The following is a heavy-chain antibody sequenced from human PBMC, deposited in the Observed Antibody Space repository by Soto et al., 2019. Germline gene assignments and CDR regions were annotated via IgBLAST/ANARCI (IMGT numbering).Heavy chain of an antibody. Sequence: SVKVSCKASGGTFSSYAISWVRQAPGQGLEWMGGIIPIFGTANYAQKFQGRVTITADESTSTAYMELSSLRSEDTAVYYCATSRRSGSYSVDYWGQGTLVTVSS. CDR1: GGTFSSYA. CDR2: IIPIFGTA. J-gene: IGHJ4*02. D-gene: IGHD1-26*01. CDR3: ATSRRSGSYSVDY. V-gene: IGHV1-69*13.